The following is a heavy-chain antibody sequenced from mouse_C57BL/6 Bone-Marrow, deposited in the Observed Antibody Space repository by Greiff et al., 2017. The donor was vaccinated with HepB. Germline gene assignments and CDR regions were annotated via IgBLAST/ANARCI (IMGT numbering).Heavy chain of an antibody. V-gene: IGHV1-5*01. CDR2: IYPGNSDT. D-gene: IGHD2-2*01. J-gene: IGHJ4*01. CDR3: TIIYYGYDGAYYYAMDY. Sequence: VQLKESGTVLARPGASVKMSCKTSGYTFTSYWMHWVKQRPGQGLEWIGAIYPGNSDTSYNQKFKGKAKLTAVTSASTAYMELSSLTNEDSAVYYCTIIYYGYDGAYYYAMDYWGQGTSVTVSS. CDR1: GYTFTSYW.